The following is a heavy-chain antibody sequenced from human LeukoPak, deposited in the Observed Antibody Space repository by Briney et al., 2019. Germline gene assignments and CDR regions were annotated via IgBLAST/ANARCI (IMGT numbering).Heavy chain of an antibody. V-gene: IGHV4-39*01. CDR1: GGSISSSSYY. CDR2: IYYSGST. CDR3: ARGFRHYYDSSGGFDY. J-gene: IGHJ4*02. D-gene: IGHD3-22*01. Sequence: SETLSLTCTVSGGSISSSSYYWGWIRQPPGKGLEWIGSIYYSGSTYYNPSLKSRVTISVDTSKNQFSLKLSSVTAADTAVYYCARGFRHYYDSSGGFDYWGQGTLVTVSS.